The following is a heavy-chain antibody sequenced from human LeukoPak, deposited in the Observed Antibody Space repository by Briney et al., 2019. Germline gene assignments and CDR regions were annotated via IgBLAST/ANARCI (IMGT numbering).Heavy chain of an antibody. CDR2: INPNSGGT. CDR1: GYTFTGYY. D-gene: IGHD6-19*01. J-gene: IGHJ4*02. CDR3: ARGGPSRGTGFYYFDY. Sequence: GASVKVSCKASGYTFTGYYIHWVRQAPGQGLEWMGWINPNSGGTNYAQKFQGRVTMTRDTSISIVYMELSRLRSDDTAVYYCARGGPSRGTGFYYFDYWGQGTLVTASS. V-gene: IGHV1-2*02.